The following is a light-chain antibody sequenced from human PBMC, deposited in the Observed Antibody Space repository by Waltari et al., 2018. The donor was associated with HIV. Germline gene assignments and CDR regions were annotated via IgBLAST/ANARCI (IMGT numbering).Light chain of an antibody. V-gene: IGLV1-40*01. J-gene: IGLJ1*01. CDR1: SSKIGANAD. CDR2: ANH. CDR3: QSYDSSLGGSI. Sequence: QSVLTQPPSVSGAPGQRVTIPCIGGSSKIGANADVHWYQQFPGMAPKLLIYANHNRPSGVPDRFSGSKSDTSASLAIAGLQADDEADYYCQSYDSSLGGSIFGTVTRVTVL.